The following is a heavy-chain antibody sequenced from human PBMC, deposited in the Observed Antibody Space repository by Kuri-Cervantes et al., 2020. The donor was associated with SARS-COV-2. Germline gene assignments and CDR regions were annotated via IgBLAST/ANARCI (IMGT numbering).Heavy chain of an antibody. CDR2: IIPIFGTA. CDR3: ARDSQEMATTDFDY. D-gene: IGHD5-24*01. Sequence: SVKVSCKASGGTFSSYAISWVRQAPGQGLEWMGGIIPIFGTANYAQKLQGRVTMTTDTSTSTAYMELRSLRSDDTAVYYCARDSQEMATTDFDYWAREPWSPSPQ. J-gene: IGHJ4*02. CDR1: GGTFSSYA. V-gene: IGHV1-69*05.